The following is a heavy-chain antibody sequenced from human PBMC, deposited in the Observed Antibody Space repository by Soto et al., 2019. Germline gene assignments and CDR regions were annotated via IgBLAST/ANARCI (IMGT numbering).Heavy chain of an antibody. D-gene: IGHD6-13*01. CDR3: RRSSRYSTDV. V-gene: IGHV4-39*01. J-gene: IGHJ6*02. CDR2: IYSIGST. CDR1: GGSISSRSY. Sequence: SETLSLTCTVSGGSISSRSYWGWIRQPPGKGLEWIGSIYSIGSTYYNPSLKSRVTISVDTSKNQFSLKLSSVTAADTAVYYCRRSSRYSTDVWGQGTTVT.